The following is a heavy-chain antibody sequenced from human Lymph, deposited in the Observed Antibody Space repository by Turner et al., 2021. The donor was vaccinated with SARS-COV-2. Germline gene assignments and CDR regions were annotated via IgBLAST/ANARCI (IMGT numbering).Heavy chain of an antibody. D-gene: IGHD1-26*01. CDR2: INQDGSDK. Sequence: EVQLVESGGGLVQPGGSLRLSCAASGFTFSYYWMSWVRQSPGKGLEWVANINQDGSDKYYVDSVKGRFTIFRYNAKNSLFLKMNSLRAEDTAVYYCARMGSSSWYFDYWGQGTLVTVSS. J-gene: IGHJ4*02. CDR1: GFTFSYYW. V-gene: IGHV3-7*01. CDR3: ARMGSSSWYFDY.